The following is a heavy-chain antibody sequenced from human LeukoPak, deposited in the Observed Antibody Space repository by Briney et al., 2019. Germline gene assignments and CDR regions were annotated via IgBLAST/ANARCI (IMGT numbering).Heavy chain of an antibody. CDR3: ARDFAYCGGDCYSDSDAFDI. CDR1: GFTFSSYS. D-gene: IGHD2-21*02. V-gene: IGHV3-21*01. Sequence: GGSLRLSCAASGFTFSSYSMNWVRQAPGKGLEWVSSISSSSSYIYYADSVKGRFTISRDNAKNSLYLQMNSLRAEDTAVYYCARDFAYCGGDCYSDSDAFDIWGQGTMVTVSS. CDR2: ISSSSSYI. J-gene: IGHJ3*02.